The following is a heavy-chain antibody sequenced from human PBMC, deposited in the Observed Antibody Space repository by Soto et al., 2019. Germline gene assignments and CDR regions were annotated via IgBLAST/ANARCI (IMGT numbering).Heavy chain of an antibody. CDR2: IYHNGDT. CDR3: ARGQAAVSVSWLDP. V-gene: IGHV4-4*02. Sequence: QVQLQESGPGLVKASETLSLTCAVSGGSISSANWWSWVRQPPGKGLEWIGEIYHNGDTNYNPSLKSRVTISVDKSMNQLSPKLTSVTAADMAVYYCARGQAAVSVSWLDPWGHGTLVSVSS. J-gene: IGHJ5*02. CDR1: GGSISSANW. D-gene: IGHD6-13*01.